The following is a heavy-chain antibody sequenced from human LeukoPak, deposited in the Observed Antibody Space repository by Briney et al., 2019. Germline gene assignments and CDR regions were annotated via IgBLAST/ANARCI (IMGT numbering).Heavy chain of an antibody. V-gene: IGHV1-46*01. J-gene: IGHJ2*01. D-gene: IGHD5-12*01. CDR1: GYTFTNYF. CDR2: INPSSVST. Sequence: GASVKVSCKASGYTFTNYFIHWLRQAPGQGLEWMGIINPSSVSTSYAQNFQGRVTMTSDMSTTTVYMELSSLRSEDTAVYYCARSEWRRSHWYFDFWGRGTLVTVSS. CDR3: ARSEWRRSHWYFDF.